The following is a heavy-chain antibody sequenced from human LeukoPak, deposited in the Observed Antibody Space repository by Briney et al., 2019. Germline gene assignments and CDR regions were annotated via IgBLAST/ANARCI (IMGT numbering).Heavy chain of an antibody. CDR3: ARDVTYYDFWSGYSWFDP. D-gene: IGHD3-3*01. J-gene: IGHJ5*02. CDR1: GGSISSGDYY. V-gene: IGHV4-30-4*08. CDR2: IYYSGST. Sequence: SETLSLTCTVSGGSISSGDYYWSWIRQPPGKGLEWIGYIYYSGSTCYNPSLKSRVTISVDTSKNQFSLKLSSVTAADTAVYYCARDVTYYDFWSGYSWFDPWGQGTLVTVSS.